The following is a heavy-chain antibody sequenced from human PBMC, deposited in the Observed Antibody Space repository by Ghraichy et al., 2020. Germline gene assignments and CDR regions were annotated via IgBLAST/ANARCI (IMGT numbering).Heavy chain of an antibody. D-gene: IGHD2-15*01. V-gene: IGHV4-59*01. J-gene: IGHJ4*02. CDR1: GGSISSYY. CDR3: ARGAHCSGGSCYSPDYYDSSATSLGLDY. Sequence: SETLSLTCTVSGGSISSYYWSWIRQPPGKGLEWIGYIYYSGSTNYNPSLKSRVTISVDTSKNQFSLKLSSVTAADTAVYYCARGAHCSGGSCYSPDYYDSSATSLGLDYWGQGTLVTVSS. CDR2: IYYSGST.